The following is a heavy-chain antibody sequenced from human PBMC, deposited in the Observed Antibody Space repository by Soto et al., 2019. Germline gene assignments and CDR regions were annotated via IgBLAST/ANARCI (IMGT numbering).Heavy chain of an antibody. D-gene: IGHD5-12*01. CDR1: GGSISSSSYY. Sequence: SETLSLTCTVSGGSISSSSYYWGWIRQPPGKGLEWIGSIYYSGSTYYNPSLKSRVTISVDTSKNQFSLKLSSVTAADTAVYYCARLNIVATISAFDYWGQGTLVTVSS. V-gene: IGHV4-39*01. J-gene: IGHJ4*02. CDR2: IYYSGST. CDR3: ARLNIVATISAFDY.